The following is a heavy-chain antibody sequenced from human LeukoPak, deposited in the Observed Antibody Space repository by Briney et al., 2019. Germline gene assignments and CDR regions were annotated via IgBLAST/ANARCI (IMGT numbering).Heavy chain of an antibody. CDR2: TSSSSSYI. Sequence: GGSLRLSCAASGFTFSRYIMNWVRQAPGKGLEWVSSTSSSSSYIYYADSVKGRFTISRDNAKNSLYLQMNSLRAEDTAVYYCARSAFGGVTAIPFDYWGQGTLVTVSS. CDR3: ARSAFGGVTAIPFDY. CDR1: GFTFSRYI. V-gene: IGHV3-21*01. D-gene: IGHD2-21*02. J-gene: IGHJ4*02.